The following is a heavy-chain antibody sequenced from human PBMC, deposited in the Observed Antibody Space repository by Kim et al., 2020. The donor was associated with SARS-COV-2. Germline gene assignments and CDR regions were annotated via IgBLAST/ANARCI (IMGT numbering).Heavy chain of an antibody. CDR3: ASTYYYDSSGDAPFDY. V-gene: IGHV1-8*01. Sequence: KCQGRVTMTRNTSRSTAYMELSSLRSEDTAVYYCASTYYYDSSGDAPFDYWGQGTLVTVSS. J-gene: IGHJ4*02. D-gene: IGHD3-22*01.